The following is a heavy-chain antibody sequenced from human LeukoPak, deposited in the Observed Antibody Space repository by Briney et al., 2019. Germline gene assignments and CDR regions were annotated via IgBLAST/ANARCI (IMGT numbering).Heavy chain of an antibody. D-gene: IGHD1-14*01. J-gene: IGHJ6*02. Sequence: HAGGSLRLSCSASGFTFNYNAMSWVRQAPGKGPEWVSVITTSSTTYYADSVKGRFTISRDNSKNTLYLQMSSLRAEDTAIYYCVKVDLVGSRKPGMDLWGQGRKVTVSS. V-gene: IGHV3-23*01. CDR1: GFTFNYNA. CDR2: ITTSSTT. CDR3: VKVDLVGSRKPGMDL.